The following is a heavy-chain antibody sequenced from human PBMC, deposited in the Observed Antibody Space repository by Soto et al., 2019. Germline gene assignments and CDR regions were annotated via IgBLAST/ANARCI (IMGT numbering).Heavy chain of an antibody. Sequence: WETLSLPCTASGGSISSAYWSWIRQPAGKGLEWSLRIYTSGSTNYNPSLKSRVNMLVDTSKNQFSLKLSAVTGAHTAVYYCARTRRSVAVAGDWGQGTLVTVSS. CDR3: ARTRRSVAVAGD. V-gene: IGHV4-4*07. CDR2: IYTSGST. D-gene: IGHD6-19*01. CDR1: GGSISSAY. J-gene: IGHJ4*02.